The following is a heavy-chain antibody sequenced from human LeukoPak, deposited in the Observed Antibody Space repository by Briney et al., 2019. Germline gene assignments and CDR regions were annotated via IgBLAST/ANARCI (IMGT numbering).Heavy chain of an antibody. D-gene: IGHD3-9*01. Sequence: PSETLSLTCAVYGGSFSGYYWSWIRQPPGKGLEWIGEINHSGSTNYNPSLKSRVTISVDTSKNQFSLKLSSVTAADTAVYYCARDKGTGYRDAFDIWGQGTMVTVSS. V-gene: IGHV4-34*09. CDR1: GGSFSGYY. CDR2: INHSGST. J-gene: IGHJ3*02. CDR3: ARDKGTGYRDAFDI.